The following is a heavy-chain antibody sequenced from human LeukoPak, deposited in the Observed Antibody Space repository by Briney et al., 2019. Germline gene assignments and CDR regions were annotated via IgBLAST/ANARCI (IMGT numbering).Heavy chain of an antibody. D-gene: IGHD5-12*01. CDR2: IIPIFGTA. J-gene: IGHJ6*03. V-gene: IGHV1-69*13. CDR3: ARGPLVATIGDYYYYYMDV. Sequence: SVKVSCKASGGTFSSYAISWVRQAPGQGLEWMGGIIPIFGTANYAQKFQGRVTITADESMSTAYMELSSLRSEDTAVYYCARGPLVATIGDYYYYYMDVWGKGTTVTISS. CDR1: GGTFSSYA.